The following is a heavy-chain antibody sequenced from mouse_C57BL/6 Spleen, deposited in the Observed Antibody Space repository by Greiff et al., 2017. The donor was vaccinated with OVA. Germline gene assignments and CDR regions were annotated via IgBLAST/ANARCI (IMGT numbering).Heavy chain of an antibody. D-gene: IGHD1-1*01. J-gene: IGHJ4*01. V-gene: IGHV1-69*01. CDR3: ARAYYYGSSWAMDY. Sequence: QVQLQQPGAELVMPGASVKLSCKASGYTFTSYWMHWVKQRPGQGLEWIGEIDPSDSYTNYNQKFKGKSTLTVDKSSSTAYMQLSSLTSEDSAVYYYARAYYYGSSWAMDYWGQGTSVTVSS. CDR2: IDPSDSYT. CDR1: GYTFTSYW.